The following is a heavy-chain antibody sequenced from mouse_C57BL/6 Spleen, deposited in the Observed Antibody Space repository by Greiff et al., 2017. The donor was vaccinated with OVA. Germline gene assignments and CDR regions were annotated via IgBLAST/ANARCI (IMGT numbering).Heavy chain of an antibody. V-gene: IGHV1-15*01. CDR3: TRIITTVVARGNY. CDR1: GYTFTDYE. CDR2: IDPETGGT. Sequence: QVQLQQSGAELVRPGASVTLSCKASGYTFTDYEMHWVQQTPVHGLEWIGAIDPETGGTAYNQKFKGKAILTADKSSSTAYMELRSLTSEDSAVYYCTRIITTVVARGNYWGQGTTLTVSS. D-gene: IGHD1-1*01. J-gene: IGHJ2*01.